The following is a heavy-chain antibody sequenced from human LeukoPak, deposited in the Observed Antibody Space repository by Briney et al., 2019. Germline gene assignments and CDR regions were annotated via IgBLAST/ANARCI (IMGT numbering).Heavy chain of an antibody. CDR3: AKMRLHCTNGVCRDY. J-gene: IGHJ4*02. CDR1: GFTLSSYG. Sequence: GGSLRLSCAASGFTLSSYGMHWVRQAPGKGLEWVAVISYDGSNKYYADSVKGRFTISRDNSKNTLYLQMNSLRAEDTAVYYCAKMRLHCTNGVCRDYWGQGTLVTVSS. V-gene: IGHV3-30*18. D-gene: IGHD2-8*01. CDR2: ISYDGSNK.